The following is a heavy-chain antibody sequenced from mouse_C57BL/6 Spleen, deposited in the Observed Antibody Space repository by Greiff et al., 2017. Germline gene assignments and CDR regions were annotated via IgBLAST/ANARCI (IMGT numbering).Heavy chain of an antibody. CDR2: ISSGSSTI. Sequence: EVKLVESGGGLVKPGGSLKLSCAASGFTFSDYGMHWVRQAPEKGLEWVAYISSGSSTIYYADTVKGRFTISRDNAKNTLFLQMTSLRSEDTAMYYCARLGRHYFDYWGQGTTLTVSS. D-gene: IGHD4-1*01. J-gene: IGHJ2*01. CDR1: GFTFSDYG. V-gene: IGHV5-17*01. CDR3: ARLGRHYFDY.